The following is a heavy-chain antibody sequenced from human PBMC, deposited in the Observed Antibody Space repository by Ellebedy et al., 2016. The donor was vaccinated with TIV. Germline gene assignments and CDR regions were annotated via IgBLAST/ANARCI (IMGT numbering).Heavy chain of an antibody. Sequence: PGGSLRLSCEASGFTFATYAMTWVRQAPGKGLEWVSGLTGAGVGTYYADSVKGRFTISRDNSKNTLYLQMNSLRAEDTAVYYCASAARGSGAYESFWGQGTLVTVSS. CDR1: GFTFATYA. CDR3: ASAARGSGAYESF. J-gene: IGHJ4*02. D-gene: IGHD5-12*01. V-gene: IGHV3-23*01. CDR2: LTGAGVGT.